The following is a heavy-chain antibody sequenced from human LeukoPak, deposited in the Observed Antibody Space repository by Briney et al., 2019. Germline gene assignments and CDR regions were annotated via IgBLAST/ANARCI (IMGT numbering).Heavy chain of an antibody. J-gene: IGHJ4*02. Sequence: GGSLRLSCAASGFTFSDYYMNWVRQAPGKGLEWVSCISSSSSYIYYADSVKGRFTISRDNAKNSLYLQMNSLRVEDTAVYYCARAHNWKYGTFDYWGQGTLVTVSS. D-gene: IGHD1-7*01. CDR2: ISSSSSYI. CDR3: ARAHNWKYGTFDY. V-gene: IGHV3-21*01. CDR1: GFTFSDYY.